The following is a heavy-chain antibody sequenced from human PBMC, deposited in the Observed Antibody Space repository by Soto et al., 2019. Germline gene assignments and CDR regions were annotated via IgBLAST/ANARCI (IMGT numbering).Heavy chain of an antibody. CDR1: GFTFSSYA. CDR3: AKVWGNYANFDY. D-gene: IGHD3-16*01. J-gene: IGHJ4*02. CDR2: ISGSGGGT. V-gene: IGHV3-23*01. Sequence: EVQLLESGGGLLQPGGSLRLSCAASGFTFSSYAMSWVRQAPGKGLEWVSAISGSGGGTYYGDSVKGSFPISRDNSKNTVYLQMNSLRAEDAAVYYCAKVWGNYANFDYWGQGTLVTVSS.